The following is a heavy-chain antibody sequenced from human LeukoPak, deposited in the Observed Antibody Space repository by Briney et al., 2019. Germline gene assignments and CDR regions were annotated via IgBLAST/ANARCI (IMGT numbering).Heavy chain of an antibody. J-gene: IGHJ4*02. Sequence: GGSLRLSCAASGFTFSNYWMSWVRQAPGKGLQWVANIKQDGSEKYYVDSVKGRFTISRDNAKISLYLQMNSLRAEDTAVYYCARDDDWNYEDYWGQGTLVTVSS. V-gene: IGHV3-7*01. CDR3: ARDDDWNYEDY. CDR1: GFTFSNYW. CDR2: IKQDGSEK. D-gene: IGHD1-7*01.